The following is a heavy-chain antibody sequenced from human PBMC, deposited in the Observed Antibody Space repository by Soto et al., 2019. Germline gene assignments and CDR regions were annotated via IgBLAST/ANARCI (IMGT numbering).Heavy chain of an antibody. CDR1: GGSISSGGYY. CDR2: IYYSGST. Sequence: QVQLQESGPGLVKPSQTLSLTCTVSGGSISSGGYYWSWIRQHPGKGLEWIGYIYYSGSTYYNPSLKCRVTITVDTSKNQFPLKLSSVTAADTAVYYCARDRPFLYGSGRGMDYWGQGTLVTVSS. J-gene: IGHJ4*02. D-gene: IGHD3-10*01. CDR3: ARDRPFLYGSGRGMDY. V-gene: IGHV4-31*03.